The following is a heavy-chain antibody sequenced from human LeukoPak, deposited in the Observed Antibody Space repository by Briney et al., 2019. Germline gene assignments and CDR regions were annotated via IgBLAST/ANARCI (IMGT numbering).Heavy chain of an antibody. Sequence: PSETLSLTCTVSGGSISSYYWSWIRQPPGKGLEWIGYIYYSGSTNYNPSLKSRVTISVDTSKNQFSLKLSSVTAADTAVYYCARGLLRWYRRSAFDIWGQGTMVTVSS. J-gene: IGHJ3*02. CDR1: GGSISSYY. CDR2: IYYSGST. D-gene: IGHD4-23*01. V-gene: IGHV4-59*01. CDR3: ARGLLRWYRRSAFDI.